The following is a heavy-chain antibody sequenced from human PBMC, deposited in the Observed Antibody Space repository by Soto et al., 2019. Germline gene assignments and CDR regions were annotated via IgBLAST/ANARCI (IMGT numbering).Heavy chain of an antibody. J-gene: IGHJ3*02. V-gene: IGHV1-46*01. CDR2: VNPGDAST. CDR3: ARAFVVVTAAPVALDM. CDR1: GYTFTAYH. Sequence: QVQLVQSGAEVKKPGASVKGSCKASGYTFTAYHMHWLRQAPGQGLEWMGTVNPGDASTIYEQKFQGRVSLTKETSTSTLFIELSSLRPDDTAVYYCARAFVVVTAAPVALDMWGQGTLVTVAS. D-gene: IGHD2-21*02.